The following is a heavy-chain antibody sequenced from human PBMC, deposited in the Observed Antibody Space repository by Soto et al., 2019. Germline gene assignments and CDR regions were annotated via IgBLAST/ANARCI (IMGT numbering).Heavy chain of an antibody. CDR2: IYTSGST. D-gene: IGHD3-10*01. CDR3: ARDLKFGQADY. Sequence: PSETLSLTCTVPGGSISSYYWSWIRQPSGKGLEWIGRIYTSGSTNYNPSLKSRVTMSVDTSKNQFSLKLSSVTAADTAVYYCARDLKFGQADYWGQGSQVTVSS. CDR1: GGSISSYY. J-gene: IGHJ4*02. V-gene: IGHV4-4*07.